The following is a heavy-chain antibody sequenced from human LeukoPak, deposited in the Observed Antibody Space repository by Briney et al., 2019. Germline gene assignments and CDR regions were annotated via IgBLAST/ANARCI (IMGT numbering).Heavy chain of an antibody. CDR1: GGTFSSYT. Sequence: SVKVSCKASGGTFSSYTISWVRQAPGQGLEWMGRIIPILGIANYAQKFQGRVTITADKSTSTAYMELSSLRSEDTAVYYCARAPGISQAADYWGRGTLVTVSS. J-gene: IGHJ4*02. V-gene: IGHV1-69*02. CDR3: ARAPGISQAADY. CDR2: IIPILGIA. D-gene: IGHD2-15*01.